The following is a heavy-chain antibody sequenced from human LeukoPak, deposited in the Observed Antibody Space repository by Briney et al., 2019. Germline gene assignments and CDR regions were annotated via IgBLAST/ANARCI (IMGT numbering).Heavy chain of an antibody. Sequence: GASVKVSCKASGYTFTGYHIYWVRQAPGEGLEWMGRINPYSGDTNFAQKFQGRVTITRDTTITTAYMDLSSLTPDDTAVYFCARDQGSLTRSWYTGYWGQGTQVTVSS. CDR3: ARDQGSLTRSWYTGY. CDR2: INPYSGDT. D-gene: IGHD6-13*01. CDR1: GYTFTGYH. J-gene: IGHJ4*02. V-gene: IGHV1-2*06.